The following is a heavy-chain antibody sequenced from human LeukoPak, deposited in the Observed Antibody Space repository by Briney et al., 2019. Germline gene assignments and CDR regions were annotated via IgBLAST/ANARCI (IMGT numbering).Heavy chain of an antibody. J-gene: IGHJ3*02. CDR3: AKDGVVVGGASPEDAFDI. CDR2: IDPSSTYI. CDR1: GFTFRSYS. Sequence: PGGSLRLSCAASGFTFRSYSMNWVRQAPGKGLEWVSAIDPSSTYIYYADSVKGRFTISRDNAENSLYLQMNSLRVEDTAVYYCAKDGVVVGGASPEDAFDIWGQGTMATVSS. D-gene: IGHD1-26*01. V-gene: IGHV3-21*01.